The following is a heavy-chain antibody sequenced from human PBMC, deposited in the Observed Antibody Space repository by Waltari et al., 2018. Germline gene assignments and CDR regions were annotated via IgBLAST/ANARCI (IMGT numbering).Heavy chain of an antibody. J-gene: IGHJ4*02. D-gene: IGHD2-8*01. CDR2: VNPKTGVT. CDR1: GYTLIDEY. CDR3: ARDGSMKPFDY. Sequence: QIQLVQSGAEVTTPGASVKVSCKASGYTLIDEYIHWVRRAPGQGLEWMGWVNPKTGVTKYSQKFQGRVTMTRDTSINTGYVELSSLRSDDTAIYFCARDGSMKPFDYWGQGTQVTVSS. V-gene: IGHV1-2*02.